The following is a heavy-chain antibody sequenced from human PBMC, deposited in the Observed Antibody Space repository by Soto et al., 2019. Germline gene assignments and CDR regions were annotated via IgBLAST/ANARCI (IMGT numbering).Heavy chain of an antibody. J-gene: IGHJ4*02. Sequence: ASVKVSCKASGGTSNKYSFSWVRQAPGQGLEWMGGIMPVFGTPTYAQKFQGRVTITADESTNTFYMELSSLRSEDTAVYYCARAFRYYYDTSGYYPFDYRGQGTLVTVS. D-gene: IGHD3-22*01. V-gene: IGHV1-69*13. CDR2: IMPVFGTP. CDR3: ARAFRYYYDTSGYYPFDY. CDR1: GGTSNKYS.